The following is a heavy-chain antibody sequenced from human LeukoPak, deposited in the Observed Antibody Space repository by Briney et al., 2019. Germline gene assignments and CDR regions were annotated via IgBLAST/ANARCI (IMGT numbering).Heavy chain of an antibody. V-gene: IGHV1-8*01. Sequence: ASVKVSCKASGYTFTSYDINWVRQATGQGLEWMGWMNPNSGNTGYAQKFQGRVTMTRNTSISTAYMELSSLRSEDTAVYYCARGYDSSGYGTSGGSDYWGQGTLVTVSS. J-gene: IGHJ4*02. D-gene: IGHD3-22*01. CDR1: GYTFTSYD. CDR2: MNPNSGNT. CDR3: ARGYDSSGYGTSGGSDY.